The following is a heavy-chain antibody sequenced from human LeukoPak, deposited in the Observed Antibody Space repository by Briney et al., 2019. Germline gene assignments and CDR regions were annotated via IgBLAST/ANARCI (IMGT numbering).Heavy chain of an antibody. Sequence: SETLSLTCTVSGYSISSGYYWGWIRQPPGKGLEWIGSIYHSGSTYYNPSLKSRVTISVDTSKNQFSLKLSSVTAADTAVYYCAKISGYDFQFDYWGQGTLVTVSS. CDR1: GYSISSGYY. V-gene: IGHV4-38-2*02. D-gene: IGHD5-12*01. CDR2: IYHSGST. CDR3: AKISGYDFQFDY. J-gene: IGHJ4*02.